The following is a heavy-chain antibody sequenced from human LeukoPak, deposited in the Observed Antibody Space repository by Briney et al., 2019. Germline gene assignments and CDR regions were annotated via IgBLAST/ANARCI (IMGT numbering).Heavy chain of an antibody. Sequence: SVKVSCKASGGTFSSYAISWVRQAPGQGLEWMGGIIPIFGTANYAHKFQGRVTITADESTSTAYMELSSLRSEDTAVYYCARDPAPVVPAAIRYYYYYMDVWGKGTTVTVSS. CDR2: IIPIFGTA. J-gene: IGHJ6*03. CDR1: GGTFSSYA. V-gene: IGHV1-69*01. CDR3: ARDPAPVVPAAIRYYYYYMDV. D-gene: IGHD2-2*02.